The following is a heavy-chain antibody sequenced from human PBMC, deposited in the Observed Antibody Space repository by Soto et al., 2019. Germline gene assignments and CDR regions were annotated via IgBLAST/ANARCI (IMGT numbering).Heavy chain of an antibody. CDR3: VRIGIFGVVIRPYYMDV. CDR1: GYSFTSYG. V-gene: IGHV1-18*01. CDR2: ISGKNGNP. Sequence: QVQLVQSGAEVKKPGASVKVSCKASGYSFTSYGISWVRQAPGQGLEWMGWISGKNGNPKYEQKLQGRVTMTTDTSTSTAYMELRSLGSDDTAVYYCVRIGIFGVVIRPYYMDVWGKGTTVTVSS. D-gene: IGHD3-3*01. J-gene: IGHJ6*03.